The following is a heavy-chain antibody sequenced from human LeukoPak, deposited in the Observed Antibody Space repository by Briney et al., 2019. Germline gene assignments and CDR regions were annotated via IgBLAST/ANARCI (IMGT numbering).Heavy chain of an antibody. CDR1: GFTFSNYA. D-gene: IGHD3-10*01. J-gene: IGHJ4*02. CDR3: AKSLSGGGYYFEC. CDR2: ISDSGGST. Sequence: PGGSLRLSCAASGFTFSNYAMTWVRQAPGKGLEWVSGISDSGGSTYYADSVKGRFTISRDNSKNTLYLQMNSLRAEDTAVYYCAKSLSGGGYYFECWGQGTLVTVSS. V-gene: IGHV3-23*01.